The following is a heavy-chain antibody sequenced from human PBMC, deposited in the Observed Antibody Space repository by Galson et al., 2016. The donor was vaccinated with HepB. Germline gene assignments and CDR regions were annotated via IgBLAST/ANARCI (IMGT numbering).Heavy chain of an antibody. CDR3: ARVGRFLNWFDP. D-gene: IGHD3-3*01. J-gene: IGHJ5*02. V-gene: IGHV4-34*01. CDR2: INHSGST. CDR1: GGSFSGYY. Sequence: TLSLTCAVYGGSFSGYYWSWIRQPPGKGLEWIGEINHSGSTNYNPSLKSRVTISVDTSKNQFSLKLSSVTAADTTVYYCARVGRFLNWFDPWGQGTLVTVSS.